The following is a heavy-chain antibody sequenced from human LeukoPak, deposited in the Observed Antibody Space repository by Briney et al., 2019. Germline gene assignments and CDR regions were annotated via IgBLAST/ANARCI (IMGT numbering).Heavy chain of an antibody. CDR1: GFTVSSNY. CDR2: IYSGGST. D-gene: IGHD3-10*01. V-gene: IGHV3-53*05. CDR3: ARDASFYYGSGSYVGAFDI. J-gene: IGHJ3*02. Sequence: GGSLRLSCAASGFTVSSNYMSWVRQAPGKGLEWVSVIYSGGSTYYADSVKGRFTISRDNSKNTLYLQMNSLRAEDTAVYYCARDASFYYGSGSYVGAFDIWGQGTMVTVSS.